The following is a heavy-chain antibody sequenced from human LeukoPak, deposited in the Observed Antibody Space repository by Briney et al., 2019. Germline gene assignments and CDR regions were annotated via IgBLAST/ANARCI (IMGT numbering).Heavy chain of an antibody. CDR1: GYTLTELS. Sequence: GASVKVSCKVSGYTLTELSIHWVRQAPGIGLGWMGGLHPEDGETLYAQKFQGRVTMTEDTSTDTAYMELSSLRSEDTAVYYCATGRLVGTIPAEYFHRWGQGTLVTVSS. CDR3: ATGRLVGTIPAEYFHR. D-gene: IGHD1-26*01. J-gene: IGHJ1*01. CDR2: LHPEDGET. V-gene: IGHV1-24*01.